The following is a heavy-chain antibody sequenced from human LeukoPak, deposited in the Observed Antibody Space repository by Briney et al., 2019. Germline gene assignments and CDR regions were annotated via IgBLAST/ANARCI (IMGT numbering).Heavy chain of an antibody. D-gene: IGHD4-17*01. V-gene: IGHV3-30*02. CDR2: IRRDGRSK. Sequence: GGSLRLSCAASGFTFTDFGMHWVRQAPGKGLEWVSHIRRDGRSKFYAESVKGRFTISRDNSKNTLYLQMNSLRAEDTAVYYCAKDRDDYGDDCWGQGILVTVSS. J-gene: IGHJ4*02. CDR3: AKDRDDYGDDC. CDR1: GFTFTDFG.